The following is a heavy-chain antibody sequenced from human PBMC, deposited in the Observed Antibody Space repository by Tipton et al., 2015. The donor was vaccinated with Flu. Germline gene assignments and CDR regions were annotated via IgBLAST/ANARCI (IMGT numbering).Heavy chain of an antibody. V-gene: IGHV4-4*07. CDR3: ARGMASGATYFDY. J-gene: IGHJ4*02. Sequence: TLSLTCTVAGGSISNYYWSWVRQPAGKRLQWIGRVHTSGNTHYDPSFESRVTISLDTSKSQFSLNLRSVTAADTAVYFCARGMASGATYFDYWGPGTLVTVSS. CDR1: GGSISNYY. D-gene: IGHD6-19*01. CDR2: VHTSGNT.